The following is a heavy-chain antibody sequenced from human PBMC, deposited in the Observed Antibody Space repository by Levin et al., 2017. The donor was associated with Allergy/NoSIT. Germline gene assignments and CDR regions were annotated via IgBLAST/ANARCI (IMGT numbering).Heavy chain of an antibody. CDR3: AKGTEGYCSGGSCYVWFDP. J-gene: IGHJ5*02. CDR2: ISGGGGTI. D-gene: IGHD2-15*01. CDR1: GFTFSTYA. V-gene: IGHV3-23*01. Sequence: PGGSLRLSCAASGFTFSTYAMNWVRQAPGKGLEWVSTISGGGGTIYYADSVKGRFTISRDDSKNTLFLQMNSLRVEDTAVYYCAKGTEGYCSGGSCYVWFDPWGQGTLVTVSS.